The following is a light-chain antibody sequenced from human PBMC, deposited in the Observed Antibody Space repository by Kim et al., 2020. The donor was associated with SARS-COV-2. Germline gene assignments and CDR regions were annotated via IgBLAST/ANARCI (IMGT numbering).Light chain of an antibody. CDR3: QTWGAGIQV. J-gene: IGLJ3*02. CDR2: VSDGSH. CDR1: SGHNNYA. Sequence: QLVLTQSPSASASLGASVKLTCTLSSGHNNYAIAWHQQQPEKGPRYLMKVSDGSHSQGDEIPDRFSGSSSGTERYLTISSLQSEDEADYYCQTWGAGIQVFGGGTQLTVL. V-gene: IGLV4-69*02.